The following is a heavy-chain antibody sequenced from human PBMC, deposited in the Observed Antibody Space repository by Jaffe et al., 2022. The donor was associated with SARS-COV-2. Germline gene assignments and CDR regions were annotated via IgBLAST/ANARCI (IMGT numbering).Heavy chain of an antibody. CDR2: ISYDGRKE. D-gene: IGHD2-21*02. V-gene: IGHV3-30*09. J-gene: IGHJ4*02. CDR3: GREDPFCAGDSCFPDF. Sequence: QVHLVESGGGVVQPGTSLTLSCAASGFTFRNYGMHWVRQAPGKGLEWVASISYDGRKENYANFADGRFVISRDNFENVYLQMNRVTPEDTALYYCGREDPFCAGDSCFPDFWGQGTLVRVSS. CDR1: GFTFRNYG.